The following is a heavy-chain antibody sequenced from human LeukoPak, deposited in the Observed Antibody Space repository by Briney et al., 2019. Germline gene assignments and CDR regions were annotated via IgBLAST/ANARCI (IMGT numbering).Heavy chain of an antibody. J-gene: IGHJ4*02. CDR3: ARDLFDYGGNPGRY. Sequence: PSVKVSCKASGYTFTSYGISWVRQAPGQGLEWMGWISAYNGNTNYAQKLQGRVTMTTDTSTSTAYMELRSLRSDDTAVYYCARDLFDYGGNPGRYWGQGTLVTVSS. V-gene: IGHV1-18*01. CDR1: GYTFTSYG. D-gene: IGHD4-23*01. CDR2: ISAYNGNT.